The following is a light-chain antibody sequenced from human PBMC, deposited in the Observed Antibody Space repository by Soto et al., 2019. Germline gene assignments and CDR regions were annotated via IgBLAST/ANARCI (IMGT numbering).Light chain of an antibody. CDR1: QSISTY. Sequence: DIQMTQSPSSLSASVGDRVTITCRASQSISTYLNWYQQKPGTAPNLLIYAASSLQGGVPSRFSGSGSGTDFTLTISSLRPEDSATYYCQQSYSTPPTFGQGTKVEI. V-gene: IGKV1-39*01. CDR3: QQSYSTPPT. CDR2: AAS. J-gene: IGKJ1*01.